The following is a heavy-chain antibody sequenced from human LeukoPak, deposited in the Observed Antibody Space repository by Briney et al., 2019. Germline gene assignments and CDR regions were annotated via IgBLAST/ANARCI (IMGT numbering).Heavy chain of an antibody. CDR3: ARDQGGTTGPDDNELRFDP. V-gene: IGHV1-69*06. J-gene: IGHJ5*02. CDR1: GGTSSSYA. CDR2: IIPTFGTA. D-gene: IGHD1-26*01. Sequence: ASVKVSCKASGGTSSSYAISWVRQAPGQGLEWMGGIIPTFGTANYAQKFQGRVTITADKSTSTAYMELSSLRSEDTAVYYCARDQGGTTGPDDNELRFDPWGQGTLVTVSS.